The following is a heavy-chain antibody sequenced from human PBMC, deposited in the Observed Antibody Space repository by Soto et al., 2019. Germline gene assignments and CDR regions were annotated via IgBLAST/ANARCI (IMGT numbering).Heavy chain of an antibody. V-gene: IGHV3-21*01. CDR3: GRMQQWLVRGWFDP. J-gene: IGHJ5*02. Sequence: EVQLVESGGGLVKPGGSLRLSCAASGFTFSSYSMNWVRQAPGKGLEWVSSISSSSSYIYYADSVKGRFTISRDNAKNSLYLQRNSQRAEDTAVYYCGRMQQWLVRGWFDPWGQGTLVTVSS. CDR1: GFTFSSYS. CDR2: ISSSSSYI. D-gene: IGHD6-19*01.